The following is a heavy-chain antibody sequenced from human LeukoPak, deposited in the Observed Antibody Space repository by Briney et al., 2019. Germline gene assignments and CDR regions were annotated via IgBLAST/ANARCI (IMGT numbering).Heavy chain of an antibody. J-gene: IGHJ4*02. CDR3: AKSRLAAAGAASDY. CDR2: ISRSGDTT. Sequence: GGSLRLSCAASGFTFANYAMSWVRQAPGKGLEFVSSISRSGDTTFYADSVKGRFTISRDNSKNTLYLQMDRLRADDAAVYYCAKSRLAAAGAASDYRGQGTLVTVSS. V-gene: IGHV3-23*01. D-gene: IGHD6-13*01. CDR1: GFTFANYA.